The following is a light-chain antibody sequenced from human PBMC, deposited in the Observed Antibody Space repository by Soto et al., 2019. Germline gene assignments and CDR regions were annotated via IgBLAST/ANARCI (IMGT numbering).Light chain of an antibody. J-gene: IGLJ3*02. V-gene: IGLV1-44*01. Sequence: QSVLTQPPSASGTPGQRVTISCSGSASNIGRNTVNWYQQLPGTAPKLLIYNNNQRPSGVPDRFSGSKSGTSASLAISGLQSEDETDNYCAAWDDSLIGWVFGGGTKVTVL. CDR2: NNN. CDR3: AAWDDSLIGWV. CDR1: ASNIGRNT.